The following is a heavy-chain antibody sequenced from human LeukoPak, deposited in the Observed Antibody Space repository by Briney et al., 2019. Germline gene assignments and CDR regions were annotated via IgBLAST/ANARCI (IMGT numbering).Heavy chain of an antibody. CDR3: ARDVPAQKVEFDY. CDR2: IHPNNGDT. CDR1: GYTYSGTGWF. V-gene: IGHV1-2*02. J-gene: IGHJ4*02. Sequence: GASVTVSFKASGYTYSGTGWFLYWLRQAPGQGLECVGWIHPNNGDTMYARKFQDRVAMTRDSSISTAYMELSGLRPDDTAVYYCARDVPAQKVEFDYWGQGTLVTVSS.